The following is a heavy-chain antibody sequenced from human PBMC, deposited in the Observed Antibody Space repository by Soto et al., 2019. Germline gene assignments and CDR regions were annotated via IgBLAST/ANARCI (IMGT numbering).Heavy chain of an antibody. V-gene: IGHV3-30*12. Sequence: RASLTLSPGTSGSTPSTYSSTWVRLPPSKGPEWVAVISSDATYKFYADSVKGRFTISRDNSKNTLYLQMNSLRAEDTAVYYCVRDLRGGYMMVAAVISWGQGTPVTVS. D-gene: IGHD3-22*01. CDR3: VRDLRGGYMMVAAVIS. CDR2: ISSDATYK. J-gene: IGHJ5*02. CDR1: GSTPSTYS.